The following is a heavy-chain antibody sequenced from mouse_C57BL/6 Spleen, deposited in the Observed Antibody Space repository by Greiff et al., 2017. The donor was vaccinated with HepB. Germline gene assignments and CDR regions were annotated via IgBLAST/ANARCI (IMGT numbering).Heavy chain of an antibody. CDR1: GFTFSSYT. J-gene: IGHJ3*01. D-gene: IGHD2-2*01. CDR2: ISGGGGNT. CDR3: ARQDGYDSFAY. Sequence: EVMLVESGGGLVKPGGSLKLSCAASGFTFSSYTMSWVRQTPEKRLEWVATISGGGGNTYYPDSVKGRFTISRDNAKNTLYLQMSSLRSEDTALYYCARQDGYDSFAYWGQGTLVTVSA. V-gene: IGHV5-9*01.